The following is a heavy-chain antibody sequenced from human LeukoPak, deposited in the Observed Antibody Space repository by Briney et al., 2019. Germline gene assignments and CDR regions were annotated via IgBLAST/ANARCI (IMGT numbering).Heavy chain of an antibody. CDR1: GLTFSDYY. J-gene: IGHJ4*02. V-gene: IGHV3-11*04. CDR3: ARVGYSGSPGDY. D-gene: IGHD1-26*01. Sequence: GGSLRLSCAASGLTFSDYYMSWIRQAPGKGLEWVSYISSRSGSSIYYADSVKGRFTVSRDNAKNSLYLQMNSLRAEDTAVYYCARVGYSGSPGDYWGQGTLVTVSS. CDR2: ISSRSGSSI.